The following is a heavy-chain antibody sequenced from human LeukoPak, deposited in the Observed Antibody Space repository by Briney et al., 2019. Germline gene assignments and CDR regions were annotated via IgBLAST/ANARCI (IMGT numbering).Heavy chain of an antibody. D-gene: IGHD4-17*01. CDR2: IYYSGST. Sequence: SETLSLTCTVSGGSISSSSYYWGWIRQPPGKGLEWIGSIYYSGSTYYNPSLKSRVTISVDTSKNQFSLKLSSVTAADTAVYYCARWGGAYGDYVDYWGQGTLVTVSS. CDR1: GGSISSSSYY. CDR3: ARWGGAYGDYVDY. V-gene: IGHV4-39*07. J-gene: IGHJ4*02.